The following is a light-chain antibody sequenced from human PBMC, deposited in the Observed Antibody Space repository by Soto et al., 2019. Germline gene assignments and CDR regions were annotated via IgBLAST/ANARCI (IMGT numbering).Light chain of an antibody. V-gene: IGKV3-20*01. CDR2: GAS. J-gene: IGKJ4*01. CDR3: KPYGSSPFT. CDR1: QSVSSSY. Sequence: EIVLTPSPGTGSLSPGERATLSCRASQSVSSSYLAWYQQKTGQAPRLLIYGASSRATGIPDRFSGSGSGTDFTLHISSLEPEELAVYYCKPYGSSPFTVGGGTKVDIK.